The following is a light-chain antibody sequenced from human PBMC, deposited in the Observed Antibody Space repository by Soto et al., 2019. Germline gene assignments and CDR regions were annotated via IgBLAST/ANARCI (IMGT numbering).Light chain of an antibody. J-gene: IGLJ3*02. CDR1: TSNTGAGYD. CDR3: QSYDSSLNGWV. Sequence: QSVLTQPPSVSGAPGQRVTITCTGSTSNTGAGYDVHWYQQPPGTAPRLLISANHNRPSGVPDRFSASRSGTSASLAITGLQAEDEADYYCQSYDSSLNGWVFGGGTKVTVL. CDR2: ANH. V-gene: IGLV1-40*01.